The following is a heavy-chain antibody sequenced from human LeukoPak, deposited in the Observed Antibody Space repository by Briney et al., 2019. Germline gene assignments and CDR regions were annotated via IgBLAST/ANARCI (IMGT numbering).Heavy chain of an antibody. CDR1: GGSISSYY. Sequence: SKTLSLTCTVSGGSISSYYWGWIRQPPGKGLEWIGSIYHSGSTHYNPSLNSRVTMSVDTSKNQVSLKLSSVTAADTAVYYCARNEPYDSWSGYLGYFDYWGQGTLVTVSS. CDR3: ARNEPYDSWSGYLGYFDY. V-gene: IGHV4-38-2*02. CDR2: IYHSGST. D-gene: IGHD3-3*01. J-gene: IGHJ4*02.